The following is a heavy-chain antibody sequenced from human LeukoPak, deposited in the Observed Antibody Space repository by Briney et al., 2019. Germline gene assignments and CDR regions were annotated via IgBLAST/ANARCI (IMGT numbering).Heavy chain of an antibody. D-gene: IGHD3-22*01. CDR2: INHSGST. V-gene: IGHV4-34*01. Sequence: PSETLSLTCAVYGGSFSGYYWSWIRQPPGKGLEWIGEINHSGSTNYSPSLKSRVTISVDTSKNQFSLKLSSVTAADTAVYYCASSPLYYYDSSGYYSYWGQGTLVTVSS. CDR1: GGSFSGYY. CDR3: ASSPLYYYDSSGYYSY. J-gene: IGHJ4*02.